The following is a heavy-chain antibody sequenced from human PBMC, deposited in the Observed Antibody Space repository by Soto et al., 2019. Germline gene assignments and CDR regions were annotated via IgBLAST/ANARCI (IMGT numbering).Heavy chain of an antibody. CDR1: GGSFSGYY. Sequence: KSSETLSLTCAVYGGSFSGYYWSWIRQPPGKGLEWIGEINHSGSTNYNPSLKSRVTISVDTSKNQFSLKLSSVAAADTAVYYCARGFCSCYANWFDPWGQGTLVTVSS. J-gene: IGHJ5*02. D-gene: IGHD2-15*01. V-gene: IGHV4-34*01. CDR2: INHSGST. CDR3: ARGFCSCYANWFDP.